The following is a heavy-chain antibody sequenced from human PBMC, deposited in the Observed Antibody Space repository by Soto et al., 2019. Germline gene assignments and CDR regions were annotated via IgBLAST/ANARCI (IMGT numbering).Heavy chain of an antibody. Sequence: QVQLVESGGGVVQPGGSLRLSCAASGFTFNNYGMHWVRQAPGKGLEWVAGIWHDGSNKYYLESVKGRFTISRDNSKNMLYLQMNSLRGEDTAVYHCAREAGYHGTIGQQLPDFWGQGIMVTVSS. CDR2: IWHDGSNK. CDR3: AREAGYHGTIGQQLPDF. CDR1: GFTFNNYG. J-gene: IGHJ4*02. D-gene: IGHD2-2*01. V-gene: IGHV3-33*01.